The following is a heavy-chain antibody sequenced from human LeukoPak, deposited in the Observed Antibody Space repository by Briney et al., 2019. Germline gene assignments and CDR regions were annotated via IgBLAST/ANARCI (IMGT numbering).Heavy chain of an antibody. J-gene: IGHJ4*02. Sequence: ASVKVSCKASGYSFASYGITWVRQAPGQGLEWLGWISAFSGDTNHAQKVQGRITMTTDTSTNTAYMNLRSLSSDDTAMYYCAKNFLDTALIYFDSWGQGTLVTVSS. CDR2: ISAFSGDT. CDR1: GYSFASYG. D-gene: IGHD5-18*01. CDR3: AKNFLDTALIYFDS. V-gene: IGHV1-18*01.